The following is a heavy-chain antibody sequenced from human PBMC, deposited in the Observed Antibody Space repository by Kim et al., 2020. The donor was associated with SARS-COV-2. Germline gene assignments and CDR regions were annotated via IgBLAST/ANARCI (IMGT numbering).Heavy chain of an antibody. CDR1: GGTFSSYA. Sequence: SVKVSCKASGGTFSSYAISWVRQAPGQGLEWMGRIIPILGIANYAQKFQGRVTITADKSTSTAYMELSSLRSEDTAVYYCARLEVVINDAFDIWGQGTMVTVSS. CDR2: IIPILGIA. CDR3: ARLEVVINDAFDI. V-gene: IGHV1-69*04. J-gene: IGHJ3*02. D-gene: IGHD3-22*01.